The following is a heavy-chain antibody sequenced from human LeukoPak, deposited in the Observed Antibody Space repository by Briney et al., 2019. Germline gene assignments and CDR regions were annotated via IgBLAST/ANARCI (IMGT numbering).Heavy chain of an antibody. V-gene: IGHV1-18*01. CDR1: GYTFTSYG. D-gene: IGHD1-26*01. Sequence: AASVKVSCKASGYTFTSYGISWVRQAPGQGLEWMGWISAYNGNTNYAQKLQGRVTMTTDTSTSTAYMELRSLRSDDTAVYYCTREGGWELPYYFDYWGQGTLVTVSS. CDR2: ISAYNGNT. CDR3: TREGGWELPYYFDY. J-gene: IGHJ4*02.